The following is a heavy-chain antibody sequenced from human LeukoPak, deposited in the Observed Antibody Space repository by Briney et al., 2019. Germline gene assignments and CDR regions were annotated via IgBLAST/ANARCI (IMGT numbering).Heavy chain of an antibody. CDR1: GGSISSSSYY. V-gene: IGHV4-39*02. J-gene: IGHJ5*02. D-gene: IGHD2-15*01. CDR3: ARGPQYCSGGSCYGWFDP. Sequence: PSETLSLTCTVSGGSISSSSYYWGWIRQPPGKGLEWIGSMYYSGNTYYNPSLKSRVTISVDTSKNHFSLKLNSVTAADTAVYYCARGPQYCSGGSCYGWFDPWGQGTLVTVSS. CDR2: MYYSGNT.